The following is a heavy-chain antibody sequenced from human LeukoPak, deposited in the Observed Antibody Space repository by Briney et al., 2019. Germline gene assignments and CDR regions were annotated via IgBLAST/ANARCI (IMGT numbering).Heavy chain of an antibody. CDR3: ARDNPLYSSGWSLFGAFDI. J-gene: IGHJ3*02. CDR1: GFTFSSYE. Sequence: GGSLRLSCAASGFTFSSYEMNWVRQAPGKGLEWVSYISSSGSTIYYADSVKGRFTISRDNAKNSLYLQMNSLRAEDTAVYYCARDNPLYSSGWSLFGAFDIRGQGTMVTVSS. CDR2: ISSSGSTI. V-gene: IGHV3-48*03. D-gene: IGHD6-19*01.